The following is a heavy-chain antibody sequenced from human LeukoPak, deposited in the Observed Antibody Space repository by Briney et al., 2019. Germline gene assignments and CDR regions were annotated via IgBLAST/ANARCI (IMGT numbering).Heavy chain of an antibody. CDR3: ARESTNGLGGYFDY. D-gene: IGHD3-16*01. CDR1: GGSISSYY. Sequence: SETLSLTCTVSGGSISSYYWSWIRQPPGKGLEWIGYIYYSGSTNYNPSLKSRVTISVDTSKNQFSLKLSSVTAADTAVYYCARESTNGLGGYFDYWGQGTLVTVSS. V-gene: IGHV4-59*01. CDR2: IYYSGST. J-gene: IGHJ4*02.